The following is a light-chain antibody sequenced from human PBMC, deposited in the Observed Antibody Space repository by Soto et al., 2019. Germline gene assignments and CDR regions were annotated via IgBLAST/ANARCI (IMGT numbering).Light chain of an antibody. J-gene: IGLJ2*01. CDR1: SSDVGSYDL. CDR3: CSYGGRSAFAV. V-gene: IGLV2-23*03. Sequence: QSVLTQPASVSGSPGQSITISCTGTSSDVGSYDLVSWYQQHPGKAPKVMIYEGTKRPSGVSDRFSGSKSGNTASLTISGLQAEDEADYYCCSYGGRSAFAVFGGGTKVTVL. CDR2: EGT.